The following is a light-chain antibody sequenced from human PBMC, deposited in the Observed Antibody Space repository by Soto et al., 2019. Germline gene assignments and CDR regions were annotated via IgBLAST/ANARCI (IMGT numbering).Light chain of an antibody. J-gene: IGLJ1*01. CDR1: SSDVGGYNY. CDR2: EVR. V-gene: IGLV2-14*01. Sequence: QSALTQPASVSGSPGQSITISCTGTSSDVGGYNYVSWFQHHPGKAPKLIISEVRNRPSGVSNRFSGSKSGNTASLTISGLQAEDEADYYCSSYTRSSTLYVFGTGTKLTVL. CDR3: SSYTRSSTLYV.